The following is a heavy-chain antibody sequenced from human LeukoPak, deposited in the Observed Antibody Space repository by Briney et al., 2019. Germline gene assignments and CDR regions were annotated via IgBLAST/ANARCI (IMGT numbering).Heavy chain of an antibody. J-gene: IGHJ3*02. CDR3: SRRWFGGRIAFDI. D-gene: IGHD3-10*01. V-gene: IGHV4-34*01. Sequence: SETLSLTCAVYGGSFSGYYWSWIRQPPGKGLEWIGEINHSGSTNYNPSLRSRVTISVDTSKNQFSLKLSSVTAADTAVYYCSRRWFGGRIAFDIWGEGTVVTVS. CDR1: GGSFSGYY. CDR2: INHSGST.